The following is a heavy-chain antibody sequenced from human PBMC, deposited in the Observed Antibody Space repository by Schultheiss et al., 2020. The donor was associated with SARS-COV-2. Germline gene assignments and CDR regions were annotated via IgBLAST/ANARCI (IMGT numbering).Heavy chain of an antibody. J-gene: IGHJ4*02. D-gene: IGHD6-19*01. CDR1: GFTFSSYA. Sequence: GGSLRLSCSASGFTFSSYAMHWVRQAPGKGLEYLSAISSAGGSTYYADSVKGRFTISRDNAKNSLYLQMNSLRAEDTAVYYCARLNWPREAVAVYYFDYWGQGTLVTVSS. CDR3: ARLNWPREAVAVYYFDY. V-gene: IGHV3-64*04. CDR2: ISSAGGST.